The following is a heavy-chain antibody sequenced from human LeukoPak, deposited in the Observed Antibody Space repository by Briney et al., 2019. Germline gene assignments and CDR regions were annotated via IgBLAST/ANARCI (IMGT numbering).Heavy chain of an antibody. CDR2: IYTSGST. CDR1: GLTVSSNY. D-gene: IGHD2-21*01. Sequence: PGGSLRLSCAASGLTVSSNYMSWVRQAPGKGLEWVSVIYTSGSTYYTDSVKGRFTISRDNSKNTLYLQMNSLRSEDTAVYYCAKDLFLWYFDLWGRGTLVTVSS. J-gene: IGHJ2*01. CDR3: AKDLFLWYFDL. V-gene: IGHV3-53*01.